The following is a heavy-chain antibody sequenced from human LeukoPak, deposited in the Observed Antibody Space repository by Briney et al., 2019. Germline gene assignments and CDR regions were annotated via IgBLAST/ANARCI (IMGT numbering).Heavy chain of an antibody. CDR3: ARNDKGAFDI. Sequence: PGGSLRLSCAAPGFTFSSYWMSWVRQAPGKGLEWVANIKKDESEKYYVDSVNGRFTISRDNAKNSLYLQMNSLRVEDTAVYYCARNDKGAFDIWGQGTMVTVSS. V-gene: IGHV3-7*04. J-gene: IGHJ3*02. D-gene: IGHD3-9*01. CDR1: GFTFSSYW. CDR2: IKKDESEK.